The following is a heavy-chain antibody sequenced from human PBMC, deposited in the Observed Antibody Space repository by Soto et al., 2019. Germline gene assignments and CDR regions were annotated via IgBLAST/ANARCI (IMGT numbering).Heavy chain of an antibody. CDR3: AKSEPSETDCSSTSCYFDY. J-gene: IGHJ4*02. CDR2: ISGSGGST. V-gene: IGHV3-23*01. CDR1: GFTFSSYA. D-gene: IGHD2-2*01. Sequence: GGSLRLSCAASGFTFSSYAMSWVRQAPGKGLEWVSAISGSGGSTYYADSVKGRFTISRDNSKNTLYLQMNSLRAEDTAVYYCAKSEPSETDCSSTSCYFDYWGQGTLVTVSS.